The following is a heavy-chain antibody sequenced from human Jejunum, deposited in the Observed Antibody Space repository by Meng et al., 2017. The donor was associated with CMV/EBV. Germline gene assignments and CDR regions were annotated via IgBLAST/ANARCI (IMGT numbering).Heavy chain of an antibody. CDR2: IDTGGSRT. V-gene: IGHV3-74*01. Sequence: LSCAASGFTVSSYWMHWVRQVPGKGLVWVARIDTGGSRTDYADSAKGRFTISRDNVKNTLYLQMNSLRAEDTAVYYCARDLGGGSGYWGQGTLVTVSS. CDR3: ARDLGGGSGY. J-gene: IGHJ4*02. CDR1: GFTVSSYW. D-gene: IGHD3-16*01.